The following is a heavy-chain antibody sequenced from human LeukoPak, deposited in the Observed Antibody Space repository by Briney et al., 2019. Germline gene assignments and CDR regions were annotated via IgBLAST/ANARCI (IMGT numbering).Heavy chain of an antibody. J-gene: IGHJ4*02. V-gene: IGHV3-66*04. Sequence: GGSLRLSCAASGFTVSSNYMSWVRQAPGKGLEWVSVIYSGGSTYYADSVKGRFTISRDNSKNTLYLQMNSLRAEDTAVYYCARHGNGDSINFDYWGQGTLVTVSS. D-gene: IGHD4-17*01. CDR1: GFTVSSNY. CDR3: ARHGNGDSINFDY. CDR2: IYSGGST.